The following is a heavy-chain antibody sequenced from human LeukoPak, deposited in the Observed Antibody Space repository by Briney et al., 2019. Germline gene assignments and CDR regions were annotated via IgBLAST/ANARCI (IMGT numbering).Heavy chain of an antibody. CDR1: GFIFSDYY. Sequence: GGSLRLSCAASGFIFSDYYMSWIRQAPGKGLEWVSYISSSGRTTYHADSVKGRFTISRDSAKNSLYLQMNSLRAEDTAVYYCARWDNYYDGSTYSGPFDYWGQGTLVTVSS. V-gene: IGHV3-11*04. CDR2: ISSSGRTT. CDR3: ARWDNYYDGSTYSGPFDY. D-gene: IGHD3-22*01. J-gene: IGHJ4*02.